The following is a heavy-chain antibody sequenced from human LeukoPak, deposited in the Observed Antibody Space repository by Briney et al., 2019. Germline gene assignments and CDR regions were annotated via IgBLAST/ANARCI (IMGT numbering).Heavy chain of an antibody. Sequence: SETLSLTCTVSGASFSSSTYSWGWIRQPPGKGLEWIGSIYYSGSTYYNPSLKSRVTMSVDTSKNQFSLKLSSVTAADTAVYYCARHAGGISVTGTRPFDYWGQGTLVTVSS. CDR3: ARHAGGISVTGTRPFDY. J-gene: IGHJ4*02. D-gene: IGHD6-13*01. CDR2: IYYSGST. CDR1: GASFSSSTYS. V-gene: IGHV4-39*01.